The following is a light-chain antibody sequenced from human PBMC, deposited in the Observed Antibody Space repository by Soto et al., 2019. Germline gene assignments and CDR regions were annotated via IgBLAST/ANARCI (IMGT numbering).Light chain of an antibody. V-gene: IGKV3-20*01. CDR1: QRVSSDY. CDR3: QQYGSSPRVS. J-gene: IGKJ4*01. CDR2: GAS. Sequence: EIVLTQSPGTLSLSPGERATLSCRASQRVSSDYLAWYRQKVGQAPRLLIYGASIRATGIPDRISGSGSGTDFTLTISRLEPEDFAVYYCQQYGSSPRVSFGGGTKVEIK.